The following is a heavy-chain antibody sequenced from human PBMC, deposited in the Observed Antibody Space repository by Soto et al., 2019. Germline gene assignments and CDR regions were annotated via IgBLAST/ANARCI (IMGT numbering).Heavy chain of an antibody. V-gene: IGHV4-31*03. CDR1: GGSISSGGYY. J-gene: IGHJ4*02. D-gene: IGHD3-22*01. CDR2: IYYSGST. CDR3: ARAVHYYYDSSGYYFDY. Sequence: SETLSLTCTVSGGSISSGGYYWSWIRQHPGKGLVWIGYIYYSGSTYYNPSLKSRVTISVDTSKNQFSLKLSSVTAADTAVYYCARAVHYYYDSSGYYFDYWGQGTLVTVSS.